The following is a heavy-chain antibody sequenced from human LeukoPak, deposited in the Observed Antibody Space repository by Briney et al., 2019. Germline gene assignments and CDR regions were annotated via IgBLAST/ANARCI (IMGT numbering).Heavy chain of an antibody. Sequence: SETLSLTCTVSGGSINSYYWSWIRQPPGKGLEWIGYIYYSGTTNYNPSLKSRVTISVDTSKNQFSLKLISVTAADTAVYYCARGMGSPDYWGQGMPVTVSS. D-gene: IGHD1-26*01. V-gene: IGHV4-59*12. CDR2: IYYSGTT. CDR3: ARGMGSPDY. CDR1: GGSINSYY. J-gene: IGHJ4*02.